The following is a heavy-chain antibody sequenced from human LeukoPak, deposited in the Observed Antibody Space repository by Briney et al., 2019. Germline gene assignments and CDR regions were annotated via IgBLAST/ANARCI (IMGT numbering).Heavy chain of an antibody. CDR3: AKGLYSSGWYYFDS. J-gene: IGHJ4*02. CDR1: GFTFSNYG. V-gene: IGHV3-30*02. Sequence: GGTLRLSSAASGFTFSNYGMHWVPQAPGQELEWGGVIRYDRDNKSYTDSGKGRFTIPNANSKKTLYVQMNSLRAEDTAVYYCAKGLYSSGWYYFDSWGQGTLVTVSS. CDR2: IRYDRDNK. D-gene: IGHD6-19*01.